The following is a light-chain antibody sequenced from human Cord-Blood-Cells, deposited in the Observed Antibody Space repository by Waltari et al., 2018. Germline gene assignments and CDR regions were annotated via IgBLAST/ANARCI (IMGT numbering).Light chain of an antibody. CDR1: QSVSSN. CDR2: GAS. V-gene: IGKV3-15*01. Sequence: IVMTQSPATLSVSRGERANLSCRASQSVSSNLAWYQQKPGQAPRLLSYGASTMATGIPARVSGSGSGTEITLTISSLQSEDFAVYSCQQYNNWPLTFGGGTKVEIK. J-gene: IGKJ4*01. CDR3: QQYNNWPLT.